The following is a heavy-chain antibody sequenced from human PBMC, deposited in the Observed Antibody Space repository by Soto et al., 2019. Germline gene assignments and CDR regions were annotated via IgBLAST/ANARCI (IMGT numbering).Heavy chain of an antibody. CDR3: ATYYYYGPGTYYNNWFDP. CDR2: IDPSDSYT. Sequence: GESLKISCHGSGYNFTNYWISWVRQMPGKGLEWLGKIDPSDSYTYYSPSFQGHVTLSVDNSTRTAYLQWSNLKASDTAMYYCATYYYYGPGTYYNNWFDPWGQGTLVTVSS. CDR1: GYNFTNYW. D-gene: IGHD3-10*01. V-gene: IGHV5-10-1*01. J-gene: IGHJ5*02.